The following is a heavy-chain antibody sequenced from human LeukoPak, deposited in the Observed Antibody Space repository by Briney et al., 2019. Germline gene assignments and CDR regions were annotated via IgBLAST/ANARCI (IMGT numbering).Heavy chain of an antibody. J-gene: IGHJ4*02. V-gene: IGHV3-66*01. D-gene: IGHD3-10*01. Sequence: GGSLRLSCAASGFTVSSNHMSWVRQAPGKGLEWVSVIYSGGSTYYADSVKGRFTISRDNSKNTLYLQMNSLRAEDTAVYYCARGLNYYGSGSYYDYWGQGTLVTVSS. CDR2: IYSGGST. CDR3: ARGLNYYGSGSYYDY. CDR1: GFTVSSNH.